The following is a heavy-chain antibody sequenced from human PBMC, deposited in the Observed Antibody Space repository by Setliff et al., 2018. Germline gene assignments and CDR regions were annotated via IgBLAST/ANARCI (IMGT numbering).Heavy chain of an antibody. J-gene: IGHJ4*02. Sequence: ASVMVSCKTSGYILNSYGISWVRQAPGQGLEWMGWINNYSFKTNYPQKFLGRVTVTTDTSTGTAYMELGSLTSDDTAIYYCARINFYVSSGYYYAPDYWGPGTLVTVSS. D-gene: IGHD3-22*01. CDR3: ARINFYVSSGYYYAPDY. CDR1: GYILNSYG. CDR2: INNYSFKT. V-gene: IGHV1-18*01.